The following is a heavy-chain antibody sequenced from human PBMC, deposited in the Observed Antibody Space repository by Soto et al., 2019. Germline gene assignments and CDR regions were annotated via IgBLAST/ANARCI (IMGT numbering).Heavy chain of an antibody. CDR1: GGTFSSYA. CDR2: IIPILGTA. D-gene: IGHD6-13*01. J-gene: IGHJ6*02. CDR3: ARSQQQLVPYYYYGMDV. V-gene: IGHV1-69*01. Sequence: QVQLVQSGAEVKKPGSSVKVSCKASGGTFSSYAISWVRQAPGQGLEWMGGIIPILGTANYAQKFQGRVTITADESTSTAYMELSSLRSEDTAVYYCARSQQQLVPYYYYGMDVWGQGTTVTVSS.